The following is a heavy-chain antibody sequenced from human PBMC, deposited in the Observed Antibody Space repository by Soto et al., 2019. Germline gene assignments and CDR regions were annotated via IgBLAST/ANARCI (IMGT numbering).Heavy chain of an antibody. CDR3: ARVRCSSTSCRNWFDP. Sequence: ASVKVSCKASGYTFTSYAMHWVRQAPGQRLEWMGWINAGNGNTKYSQKFQGRVTITRDTSASTAYMELSSLRSEDTAVYYCARVRCSSTSCRNWFDPWGQGTLVTVSS. V-gene: IGHV1-3*01. D-gene: IGHD2-2*01. CDR2: INAGNGNT. J-gene: IGHJ5*02. CDR1: GYTFTSYA.